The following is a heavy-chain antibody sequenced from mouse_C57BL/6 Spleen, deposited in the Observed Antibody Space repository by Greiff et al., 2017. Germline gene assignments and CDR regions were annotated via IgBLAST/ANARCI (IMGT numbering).Heavy chain of an antibody. CDR1: GYTFTEYT. CDR3: ARHGLITTGRAWFAY. D-gene: IGHD1-1*01. Sequence: QVHVKQSGAELVKPGASVKLSCKASGYTFTEYTIHWVKQRSGQGLEWIGWFYPGSGSIKYNEKFKGKATLTADKSSSTGYIKLSRLTSEDSAVYFCARHGLITTGRAWFAYWGQGTLVTVSA. CDR2: FYPGSGSI. V-gene: IGHV1-62-2*01. J-gene: IGHJ3*01.